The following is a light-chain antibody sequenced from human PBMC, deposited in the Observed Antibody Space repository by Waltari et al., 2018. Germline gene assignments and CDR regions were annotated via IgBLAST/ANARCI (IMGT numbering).Light chain of an antibody. J-gene: IGKJ1*01. CDR1: QNINKY. CDR2: EAS. CDR3: QKYGSLPAT. V-gene: IGKV3-20*01. Sequence: EIMLTQSPCTLSLSPGERATLSCRASQNINKYLAWYQHKPGQAPRLLIYEASSRATGIPDRFSGSGSGTDFSLTISRLEPEDFAVYYCQKYGSLPATFGQGTKVEIK.